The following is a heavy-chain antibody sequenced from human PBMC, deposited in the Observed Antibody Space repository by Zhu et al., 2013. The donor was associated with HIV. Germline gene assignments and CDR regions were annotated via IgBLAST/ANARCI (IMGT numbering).Heavy chain of an antibody. CDR2: IIPIFGTA. V-gene: IGHV1-69*06. J-gene: IGHJ3*02. CDR3: AREVDDYIWGSLSSFDI. CDR1: GYTFTDYY. Sequence: QVQLVQSGAEVKKPGASVKVSCKASGYTFTDYYLHWVRQAPGQGLEWMGGIIPIFGTANYAQKFQGRVTITADKSTSTAYMELRSLRSDDTAVYYCAREVDDYIWGSLSSFDIWGQGTMVTVSS. D-gene: IGHD3-16*01.